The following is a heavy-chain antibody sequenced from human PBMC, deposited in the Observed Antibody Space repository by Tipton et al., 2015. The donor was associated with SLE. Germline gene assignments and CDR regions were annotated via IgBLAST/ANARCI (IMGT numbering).Heavy chain of an antibody. J-gene: IGHJ4*02. CDR1: GFTFSSSG. D-gene: IGHD3-10*01. CDR3: ARDGDGSGSYADY. CDR2: IGVSASNT. Sequence: SLRLSCAASGFTFSSSGMTWVRQAPGKGLEWVSAIGVSASNTDYADSVKGRFTISRDNAKNSLYLQMNSLRAEDTAVYYCARDGDGSGSYADYWGQGTLVTVSS. V-gene: IGHV3-21*01.